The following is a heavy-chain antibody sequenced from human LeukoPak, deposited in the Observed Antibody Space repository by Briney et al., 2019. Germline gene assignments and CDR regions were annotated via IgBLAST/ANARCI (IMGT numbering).Heavy chain of an antibody. CDR2: IIPIFDTA. CDR1: GGTFSNYA. D-gene: IGHD3-22*01. J-gene: IGHJ4*02. Sequence: GASVKVSCKASGGTFSNYAISWVRQDPGHGLEGMGGIIPIFDTADYAQNFQGRVTITADESTSTAYMELSSLRAEDTAVYYCARDLLGSPSSYSSGAWVYWGQGTLVTVSS. CDR3: ARDLLGSPSSYSSGAWVY. V-gene: IGHV1-69*13.